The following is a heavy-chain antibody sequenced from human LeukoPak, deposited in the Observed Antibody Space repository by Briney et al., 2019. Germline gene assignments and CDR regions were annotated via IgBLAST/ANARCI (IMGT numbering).Heavy chain of an antibody. CDR2: IYYSGST. J-gene: IGHJ5*02. CDR1: GVSISSYY. CDR3: ARVILIANYYDSSGYAWFDP. D-gene: IGHD3-22*01. V-gene: IGHV4-59*01. Sequence: SETLSLTCTVSGVSISSYYWSWIRQPPGKGLEWIGYIYYSGSTNYNPSLKSRVTISVDTSKNQFSLKLSSVTAADTAVYYCARVILIANYYDSSGYAWFDPWGQGTLVTVSS.